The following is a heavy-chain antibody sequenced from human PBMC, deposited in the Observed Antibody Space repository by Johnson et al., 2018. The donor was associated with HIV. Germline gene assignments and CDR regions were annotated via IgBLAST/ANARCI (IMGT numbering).Heavy chain of an antibody. Sequence: VQLVESGGGLVQPGRSLRLSCAASGFTFSSYAMSWVRQAPGKGPEWVSVIYPGGSTYYGDSVKGRFTISRDNSKNTLYLQMSSLRTEDTAVYYCVRVSLGYSYGYDAFDIWGQGTMVTVSS. CDR3: VRVSLGYSYGYDAFDI. D-gene: IGHD5-18*01. CDR1: GFTFSSYA. J-gene: IGHJ3*02. CDR2: IYPGGST. V-gene: IGHV3-66*02.